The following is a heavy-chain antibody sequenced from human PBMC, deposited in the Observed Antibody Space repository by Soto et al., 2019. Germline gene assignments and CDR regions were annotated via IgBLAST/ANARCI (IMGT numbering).Heavy chain of an antibody. CDR3: CGITVAIPESWD. J-gene: IGHJ4*02. D-gene: IGHD4-17*01. V-gene: IGHV3-15*01. Sequence: EVQLVESGGGLVKPGGSLRLSCAASGFTFTDAWMSWVRQAPGKGLEWVGRIKSKTDGGTTDYAAPVTGRFTISRDDSKKTLYLQMDGLKMEDTGVYYCCGITVAIPESWDWGQGTLVTVSP. CDR2: IKSKTDGGTT. CDR1: GFTFTDAW.